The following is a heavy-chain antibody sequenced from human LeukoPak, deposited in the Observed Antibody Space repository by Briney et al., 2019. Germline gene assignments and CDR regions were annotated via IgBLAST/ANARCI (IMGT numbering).Heavy chain of an antibody. CDR3: ARYRMYSSCHFDY. V-gene: IGHV4-31*03. CDR1: GGSISSGGYY. D-gene: IGHD6-6*01. Sequence: PSETLSLTCTVSGGSISSGGYYWSWIRQHPGKGLEWIGYIYYSGSTYYNPSLKSRVTISVDTSKNQFSLKLSSVTAADTAVYYCARYRMYSSCHFDYWGQGTLVTVSS. J-gene: IGHJ4*02. CDR2: IYYSGST.